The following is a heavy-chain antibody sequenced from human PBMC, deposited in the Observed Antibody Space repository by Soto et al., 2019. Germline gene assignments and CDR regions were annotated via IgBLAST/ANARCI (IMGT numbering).Heavy chain of an antibody. V-gene: IGHV3-30*18. CDR3: VKDRGGRWVQTLDY. J-gene: IGHJ4*02. D-gene: IGHD5-18*01. Sequence: VGSLRLSCAASGFPFRNFAMHWVRQAPGKGLEWVAFISNDGGDTYYSDSVKGRFSISRDKSKNTLYLQMNSLRAEDTAIFYCVKDRGGRWVQTLDYWGQGTLVTVSS. CDR2: ISNDGGDT. CDR1: GFPFRNFA.